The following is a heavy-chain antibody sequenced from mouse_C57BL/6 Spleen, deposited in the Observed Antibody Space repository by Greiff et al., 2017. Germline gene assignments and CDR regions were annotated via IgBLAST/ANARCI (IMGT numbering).Heavy chain of an antibody. CDR3: ARHEGKAPYSNYGVGFAY. D-gene: IGHD2-5*01. CDR1: GYTFTEYT. V-gene: IGHV1-62-2*01. J-gene: IGHJ3*01. Sequence: QVQLQQSGAELVKPGASVKLSCKASGYTFTEYTIHWVKQRSGQGLEWIGWFYPGSGSIKYNEKFKDKATLTADKSSSTVYMELSRLTSEDSAVYFCARHEGKAPYSNYGVGFAYWGQGTLVTVSA. CDR2: FYPGSGSI.